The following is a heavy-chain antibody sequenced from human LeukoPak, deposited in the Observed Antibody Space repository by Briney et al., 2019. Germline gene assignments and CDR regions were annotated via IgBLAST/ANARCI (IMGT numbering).Heavy chain of an antibody. D-gene: IGHD3-22*01. V-gene: IGHV3-15*01. CDR3: TTSSGYYYESAFDY. CDR2: IKSKTDGGTT. Sequence: GGSLRLSCAASGLTFSNAWMSWVRQAPGKGLEWVGRIKSKTDGGTTDYAAPVKGRFTISRDDSKNTLYLQMNSLKTEDTAVFYCTTSSGYYYESAFDYWGQGTLVTVYS. CDR1: GLTFSNAW. J-gene: IGHJ4*02.